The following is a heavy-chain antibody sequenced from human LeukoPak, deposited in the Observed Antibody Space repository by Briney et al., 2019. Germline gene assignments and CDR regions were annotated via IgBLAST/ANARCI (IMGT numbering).Heavy chain of an antibody. CDR3: ARQDRVAYSNLGEY. D-gene: IGHD4-11*01. CDR2: INPNTGDT. CDR1: GYTLTDYY. J-gene: IGHJ4*02. Sequence: ASVKVSCKASGYTLTDYYMHWVRQAPGQGLEWMGWINPNTGDTNYAQKFQGRVTMTRDTYISTAYMELSRLSSDDTAVYYCARQDRVAYSNLGEYWGQGTLLTVSS. V-gene: IGHV1-2*02.